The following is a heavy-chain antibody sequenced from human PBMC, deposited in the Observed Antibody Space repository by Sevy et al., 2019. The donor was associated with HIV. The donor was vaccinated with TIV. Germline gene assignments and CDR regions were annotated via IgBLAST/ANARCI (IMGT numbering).Heavy chain of an antibody. D-gene: IGHD3-10*01. CDR1: GFTFSSYD. CDR3: AREVPGSLYGMDV. CDR2: IRTAGDT. J-gene: IGHJ6*02. V-gene: IGHV3-13*01. Sequence: GGSLRLSCAASGFTFSSYDIHWVRQATGKGLEWVSAIRTAGDTYYPDSVKGRFTISGENAKNSLYLQMNSLRAGDTAVYYCAREVPGSLYGMDVWGQGTMVTVSS.